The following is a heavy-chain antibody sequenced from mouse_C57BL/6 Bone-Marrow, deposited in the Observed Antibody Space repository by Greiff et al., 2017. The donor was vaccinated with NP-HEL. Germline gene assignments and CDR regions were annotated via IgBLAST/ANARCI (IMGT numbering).Heavy chain of an antibody. J-gene: IGHJ1*03. Sequence: DVQLVESGGGLVKPGGSLKLSCAASGFTFSDYGMHWVRQAPEKGLEWVAYISSGSSTIYYADTVKGRFTISRDNAKNTLFLQMTSLRSEDTAMYYCAREGVLRWYWYFDVWGTGTTVTVSS. CDR2: ISSGSSTI. D-gene: IGHD1-1*01. V-gene: IGHV5-17*01. CDR3: AREGVLRWYWYFDV. CDR1: GFTFSDYG.